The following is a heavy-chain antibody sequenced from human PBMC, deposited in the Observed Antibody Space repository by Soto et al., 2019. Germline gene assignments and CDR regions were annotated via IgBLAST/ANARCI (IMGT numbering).Heavy chain of an antibody. D-gene: IGHD3-10*01. V-gene: IGHV3-33*01. CDR2: IWYDGSNK. CDR1: GFTFSSYG. CDR3: ARSAGITMVRGVIPLISRGGMDV. Sequence: GGSLRLSCAASGFTFSSYGMHWVRQAPGKGLEWVAVIWYDGSNKYYADSVKGRFTISRDNSKNTLYLQMNSLRAEDTAVYYCARSAGITMVRGVIPLISRGGMDVWGQGTTVTVSS. J-gene: IGHJ6*02.